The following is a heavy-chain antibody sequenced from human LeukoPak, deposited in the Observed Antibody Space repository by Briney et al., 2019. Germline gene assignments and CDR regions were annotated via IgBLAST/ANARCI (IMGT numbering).Heavy chain of an antibody. J-gene: IGHJ4*02. Sequence: SETLPLTCTVSGGSISSYYWSWIRQPPGKGLEWIGYIYYSGSTNYNPSLKSRVTISVDTSKNQFSLKLSSVTAADTAVYYCARKFYGSGSYDYWGQGTLVTVSS. CDR3: ARKFYGSGSYDY. CDR1: GGSISSYY. D-gene: IGHD3-10*01. V-gene: IGHV4-59*13. CDR2: IYYSGST.